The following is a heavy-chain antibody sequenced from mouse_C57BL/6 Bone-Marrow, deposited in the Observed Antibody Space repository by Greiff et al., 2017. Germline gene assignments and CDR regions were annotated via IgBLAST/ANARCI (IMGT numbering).Heavy chain of an antibody. D-gene: IGHD2-2*01. CDR1: GYTFTSYW. CDR3: GYYGYDGPCWYFDV. J-gene: IGHJ1*03. V-gene: IGHV1-53*01. Sequence: VQLQQPGTELVKPGASVKLSCKASGYTFTSYWMHWVKQRPGQGLEWIGNINPSNGGTNYNEKFKGKATMTVDKSSSTAYMHRSSLTSEDSAVYYCGYYGYDGPCWYFDVWGTGTTVTVSS. CDR2: INPSNGGT.